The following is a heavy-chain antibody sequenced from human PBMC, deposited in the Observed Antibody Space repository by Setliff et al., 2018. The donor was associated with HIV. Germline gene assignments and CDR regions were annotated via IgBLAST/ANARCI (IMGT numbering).Heavy chain of an antibody. CDR2: IFPDDSDT. Sequence: PGESLKISCKGSGYSFTSLWIGWVRQIPGKGLEWMGVIFPDDSDTRVSPPFQGQVTISADKSISTAYLQWSRLKASDTAMYYCIRRRRAPGTADLESYWGQGTLVTVSS. CDR3: IRRRRAPGTADLESY. V-gene: IGHV5-51*01. J-gene: IGHJ4*02. CDR1: GYSFTSLW. D-gene: IGHD2-21*02.